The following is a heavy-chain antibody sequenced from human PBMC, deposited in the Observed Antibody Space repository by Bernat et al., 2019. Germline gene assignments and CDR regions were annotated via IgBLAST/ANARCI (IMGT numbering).Heavy chain of an antibody. D-gene: IGHD1-1*01. J-gene: IGHJ4*02. CDR3: ARLYSQNWSEYYFDY. CDR2: IYASGST. Sequence: QVQLQESGPGLLKPSETLSLTCTVSGDSINYYYWIWIRQPAGKGLEWIGRIYASGSTNYNPSLKSRVTMSIDTSNNQFSLNRWSVTAADTAVYYCARLYSQNWSEYYFDYWGQGILVTVSP. V-gene: IGHV4-4*07. CDR1: GDSINYYY.